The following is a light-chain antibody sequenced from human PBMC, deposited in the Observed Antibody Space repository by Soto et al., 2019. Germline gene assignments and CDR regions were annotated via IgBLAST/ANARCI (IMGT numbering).Light chain of an antibody. CDR1: QSVSSN. J-gene: IGKJ5*01. CDR2: GAS. V-gene: IGKV3-15*01. CDR3: QQYNNWPSLIT. Sequence: EIVMTQSPATLSVSPGERATLSCRASQSVSSNLAWYQQKPGQAPRLLIYGASTRATGIPARFSGSGSGTEFTLTISSLQSEDFAVYYCQQYNNWPSLITFGLGTRLEIK.